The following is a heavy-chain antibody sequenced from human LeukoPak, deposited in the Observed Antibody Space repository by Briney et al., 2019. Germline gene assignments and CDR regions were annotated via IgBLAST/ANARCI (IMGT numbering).Heavy chain of an antibody. CDR2: ISGSGGGT. V-gene: IGHV3-23*01. CDR3: ANRPNPFYFDY. J-gene: IGHJ4*02. CDR1: GGSFSGYY. D-gene: IGHD1-14*01. Sequence: ETLSLTCAVYGGSFSGYYWSWVRQAPGKGLEWVSAISGSGGGTYYADSVKGRFTISRDNSKNTLLLQMNSLSAEDTAVYYCANRPNPFYFDYWGQGTLVTVSS.